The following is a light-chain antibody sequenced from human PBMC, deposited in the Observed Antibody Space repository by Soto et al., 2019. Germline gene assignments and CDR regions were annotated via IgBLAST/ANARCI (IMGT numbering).Light chain of an antibody. CDR1: QSINTW. Sequence: DIQLTQSPSTLSASVGDTITITCRASQSINTWLAWYQQRPGKAPKLLIYKASNLEGGVPSRFSGSGSGTEFTLTISSLQPDDFGTYYCQQYITWPPWTFGQGTKVEIK. J-gene: IGKJ1*01. CDR2: KAS. CDR3: QQYITWPPWT. V-gene: IGKV1-5*03.